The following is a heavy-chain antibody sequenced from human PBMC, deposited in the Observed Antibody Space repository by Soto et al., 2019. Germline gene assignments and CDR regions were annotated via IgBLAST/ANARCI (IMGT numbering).Heavy chain of an antibody. Sequence: SETLSLTCAVSGGSISSGGYSWSWIRQPPGKGLEWIGYIYHSGSTYYNPSLKSRVTISIDRSKNQFSLKLSSVTASDTAVYYCARVPDLRGQRTPVTVSS. CDR1: GGSISSGGYS. V-gene: IGHV4-30-2*01. CDR3: ARVPDL. J-gene: IGHJ4*02. CDR2: IYHSGST.